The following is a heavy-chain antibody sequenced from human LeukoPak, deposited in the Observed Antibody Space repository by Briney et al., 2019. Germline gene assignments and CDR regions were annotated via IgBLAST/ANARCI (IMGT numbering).Heavy chain of an antibody. CDR3: ATSGGPINWFDP. J-gene: IGHJ5*02. CDR1: GGSFSGYY. V-gene: IGHV4-34*01. CDR2: INHSGST. Sequence: SETLSLTCAVYGGSFSGYYWGWIRQPQGKELHWIGEINHSGSTNYNPSLNSRVTISVDTSKNQFSLKLGSVTAADTAVYYCATSGGPINWFDPWGQGTLVTVSS. D-gene: IGHD2-15*01.